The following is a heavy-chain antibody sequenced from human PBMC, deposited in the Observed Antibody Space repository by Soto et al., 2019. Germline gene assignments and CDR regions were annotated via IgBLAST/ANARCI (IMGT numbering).Heavy chain of an antibody. CDR3: ASGYSYGYVY. Sequence: SETLSLTCTVSGGSISSGGYYWSWIRQHPGKGLEWIGYIYYSGSTYYNPSLKSRATISVDTSKNQFSLKLSSVTAADTAVYYCASGYSYGYVYWGQGTLVTVSS. D-gene: IGHD5-18*01. J-gene: IGHJ4*02. CDR1: GGSISSGGYY. V-gene: IGHV4-31*03. CDR2: IYYSGST.